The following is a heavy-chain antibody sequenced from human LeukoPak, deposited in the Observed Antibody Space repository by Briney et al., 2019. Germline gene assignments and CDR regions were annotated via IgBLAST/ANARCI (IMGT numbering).Heavy chain of an antibody. D-gene: IGHD3-3*01. Sequence: PSETLSLTCTVSGGSISSGGYYWSWIRQHPGKGLEWIGYIYYSGSTYYNPSLKSRVTISVDTSKNQFSLKLSSVTAADTAVYYCARHGEVAYYDFWSGPAHTYGIDVWGQGTTVTVSS. V-gene: IGHV4-39*01. CDR3: ARHGEVAYYDFWSGPAHTYGIDV. J-gene: IGHJ6*02. CDR1: GGSISSGGYY. CDR2: IYYSGST.